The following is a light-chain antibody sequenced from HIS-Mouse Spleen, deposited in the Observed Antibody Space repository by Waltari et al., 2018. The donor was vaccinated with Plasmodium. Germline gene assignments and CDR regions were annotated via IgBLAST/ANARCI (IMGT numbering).Light chain of an antibody. CDR1: ALPKKY. V-gene: IGLV3-10*01. CDR3: YSTDSSGNHRV. CDR2: EDS. J-gene: IGLJ3*02. Sequence: SYELTQPPSVSVSPGQTARITCSGDALPKKYAYWYQQKSGQAPLLVIYEDSKRPSGNPERFSCSSSWTMATLAISGAQVEDEADYYCYSTDSSGNHRVFGGGTKLTVL.